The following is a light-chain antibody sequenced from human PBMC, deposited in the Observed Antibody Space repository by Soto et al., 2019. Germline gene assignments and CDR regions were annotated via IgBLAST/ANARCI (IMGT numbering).Light chain of an antibody. J-gene: IGLJ3*02. V-gene: IGLV2-8*01. CDR2: DVI. CDR3: SSFGGGNKVL. CDR1: SSDVGGYNF. Sequence: QSALTQPPSASGSPGQSVTISCTGTSSDVGGYNFVSWYQQHPGKVPKTVIYDVIKRPSGVPDRFSGSKSGNTASLTVSGLQAEDEADYYCSSFGGGNKVLFGGGTKLTVL.